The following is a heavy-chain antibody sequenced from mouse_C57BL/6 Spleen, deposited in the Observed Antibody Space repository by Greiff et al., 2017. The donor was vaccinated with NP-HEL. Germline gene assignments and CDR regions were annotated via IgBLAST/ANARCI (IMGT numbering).Heavy chain of an antibody. CDR3: AIGMDYGSSFDY. D-gene: IGHD1-1*01. V-gene: IGHV1-53*01. CDR2: INPSNGGT. Sequence: QVHVKQPGTELVKPGASVKLSCKASGYTFTSYWMHWVKQRPGQGLEWIGNINPSNGGTNYNEKFKSKATLTVDKSSSTAYMQLSSLTSEDSAVYYCAIGMDYGSSFDYWGQGTTLTVSS. J-gene: IGHJ2*01. CDR1: GYTFTSYW.